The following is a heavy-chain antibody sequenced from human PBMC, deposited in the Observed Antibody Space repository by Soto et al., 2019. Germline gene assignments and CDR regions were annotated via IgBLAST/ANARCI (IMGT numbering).Heavy chain of an antibody. J-gene: IGHJ4*02. CDR2: IFHDGTA. CDR1: GVSIISGNW. CDR3: ARLVYDTRLNYMYFDF. V-gene: IGHV4-4*02. D-gene: IGHD2-8*01. Sequence: NPSETLSLTCAVSGVSIISGNWWTFVRQTPQRGLEYIGEIFHDGTANYYPSFEKRVAISVDTSKNQFSLKLTSVTAADTAIYFCARLVYDTRLNYMYFDFWGQGALVTVSS.